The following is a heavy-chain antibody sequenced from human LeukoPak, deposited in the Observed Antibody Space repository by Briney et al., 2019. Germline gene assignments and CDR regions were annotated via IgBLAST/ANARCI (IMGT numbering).Heavy chain of an antibody. J-gene: IGHJ4*02. CDR3: ARDEFQMATISAAY. Sequence: GGSLRLSCAASGFTFSSSWMSWVRQAPGKGLEWVSSISSSSSYIYYADSVKGRFTISRDNAKNSLYLQMNSLRAEDTAVYYCARDEFQMATISAAYWGQGTLVTVSS. CDR1: GFTFSSSW. CDR2: ISSSSSYI. D-gene: IGHD5-12*01. V-gene: IGHV3-21*01.